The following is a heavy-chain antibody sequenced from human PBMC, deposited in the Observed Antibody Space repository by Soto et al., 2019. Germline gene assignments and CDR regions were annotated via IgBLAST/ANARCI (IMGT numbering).Heavy chain of an antibody. CDR1: GFSFNNNN. CDR2: ITDGLTK. Sequence: WGSLRLSCAASGFSFNNNNINLFRHSAGKGLEWVAHITDGLTKHYADFVQGRFTISRDNAKNSLYLELTDLRDDDTAVYYCARDTSHGVTIGGLDSWGQGTLVTVSS. CDR3: ARDTSHGVTIGGLDS. V-gene: IGHV3-48*02. D-gene: IGHD3-16*01. J-gene: IGHJ4*02.